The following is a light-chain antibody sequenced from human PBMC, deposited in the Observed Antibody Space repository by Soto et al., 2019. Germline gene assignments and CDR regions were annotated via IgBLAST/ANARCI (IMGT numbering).Light chain of an antibody. CDR1: QSFISF. V-gene: IGKV3-11*01. CDR3: QQRSNWPPIT. Sequence: IVLTQSPATLSLSLGARAPLSCRASQSFISFLVWYQQRHCQAPRLLIHDASHRAAGIPARFSGSGFGTDFTPTISSLEPEDAAVYYCQQRSNWPPITFGQGTRLEI. CDR2: DAS. J-gene: IGKJ5*01.